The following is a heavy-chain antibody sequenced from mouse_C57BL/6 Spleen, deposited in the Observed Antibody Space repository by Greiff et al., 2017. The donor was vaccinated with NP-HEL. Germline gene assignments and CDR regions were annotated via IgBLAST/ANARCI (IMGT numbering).Heavy chain of an antibody. J-gene: IGHJ4*01. CDR1: GYTFTSYW. CDR2: IDPSDSYT. D-gene: IGHD1-1*01. CDR3: ARFDFHYYGSSYAMDY. V-gene: IGHV1-69*01. Sequence: QVQLQQPGAELVMPGASVKLSCKASGYTFTSYWMHWVKQRPGQGLEWIGEIDPSDSYTNYNQKFKGKSTLTVDKSSSTAYMQLSSLTSEDSAVYYCARFDFHYYGSSYAMDYWGQGTSVTVSS.